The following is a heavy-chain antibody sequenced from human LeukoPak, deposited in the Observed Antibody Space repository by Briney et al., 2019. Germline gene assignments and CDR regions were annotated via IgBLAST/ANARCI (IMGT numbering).Heavy chain of an antibody. J-gene: IGHJ3*02. D-gene: IGHD6-19*01. CDR2: ISGSGGST. CDR3: AKDRRSGWYRDAFDI. Sequence: PGESLRLSCAASGFTFSSYAMSWVRQAPGKGLEWVSAISGSGGSTYYADSVKGRFTISRDNSKNTLYLQMNSLRAEDTAVYYCAKDRRSGWYRDAFDIWGQGTMVTVSS. CDR1: GFTFSSYA. V-gene: IGHV3-23*01.